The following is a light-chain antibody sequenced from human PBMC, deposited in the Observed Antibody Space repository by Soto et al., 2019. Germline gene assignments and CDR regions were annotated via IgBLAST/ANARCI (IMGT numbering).Light chain of an antibody. CDR2: EVT. CDR3: RSYTSSSTDV. CDR1: GSDVGGYDY. V-gene: IGLV2-14*01. Sequence: QSVLTQPASVSGSPGQSITISCTGTGSDVGGYDYVSWYQHHPGKAPKVMIYEVTNRPSGVSNRFSGSKSGNTASLTISELLAEDEADYYCRSYTSSSTDVFGTGTKVTVL. J-gene: IGLJ1*01.